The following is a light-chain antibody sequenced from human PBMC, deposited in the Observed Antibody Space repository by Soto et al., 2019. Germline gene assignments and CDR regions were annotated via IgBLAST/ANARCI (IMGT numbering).Light chain of an antibody. V-gene: IGKV3-20*01. CDR1: QIVDSRY. J-gene: IGKJ2*01. CDR2: GAS. Sequence: EIVLTQSPDTLSLSPGERATLSCRASQIVDSRYLAWYQQKPGQPPRLLIYGASNRPGGVPDKFSGSGSGTDFTFTINRLEPQDFAVYYCPYYHTSPYTFAQGTKVEI. CDR3: PYYHTSPYT.